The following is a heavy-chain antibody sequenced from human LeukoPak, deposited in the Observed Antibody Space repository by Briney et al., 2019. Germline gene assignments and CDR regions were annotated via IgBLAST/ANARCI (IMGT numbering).Heavy chain of an antibody. CDR3: AKPAIRSGTYLYYFDY. CDR1: GFTFSSYA. D-gene: IGHD2-15*01. J-gene: IGHJ4*02. CDR2: ISATGSTT. Sequence: GGSLRLSCAASGFTFSSYAMSWVRQAPGKGLESVSLISATGSTTYYADSVKGRFTISRDNSKNTLYLQMNSLRAEDTAVYYCAKPAIRSGTYLYYFDYWGQGTLVTVSS. V-gene: IGHV3-23*01.